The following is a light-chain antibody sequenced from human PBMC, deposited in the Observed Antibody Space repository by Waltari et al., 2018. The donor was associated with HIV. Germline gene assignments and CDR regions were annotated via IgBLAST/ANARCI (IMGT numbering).Light chain of an antibody. CDR2: DVT. J-gene: IGLJ3*02. Sequence: QSALTRPGCVSESPVQSIIVSGPGTSRDIAPYDLWAWYQQEPGKAPKLIIHDVTARPSGVSSRVSGSKSGNTAFLTISGLQVEDESLYFCCSFSPNGASWVFGGGTKVTVL. V-gene: IGLV2-23*02. CDR3: CSFSPNGASWV. CDR1: SRDIAPYDL.